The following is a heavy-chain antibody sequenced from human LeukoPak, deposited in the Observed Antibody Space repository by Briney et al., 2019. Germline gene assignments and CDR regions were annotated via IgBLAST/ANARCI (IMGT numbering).Heavy chain of an antibody. Sequence: SETLSLTGAVYGGSFSGYYWSWIRQPPGKGLEWIGEINHSGSTNYNPSLKSRVTISVDTSKNQFSLKLSSVTAADTAVYYCARVKHQITIFGVVIGVAFDIWGQGTMVTVSS. CDR1: GGSFSGYY. CDR3: ARVKHQITIFGVVIGVAFDI. V-gene: IGHV4-34*01. D-gene: IGHD3-3*01. CDR2: INHSGST. J-gene: IGHJ3*02.